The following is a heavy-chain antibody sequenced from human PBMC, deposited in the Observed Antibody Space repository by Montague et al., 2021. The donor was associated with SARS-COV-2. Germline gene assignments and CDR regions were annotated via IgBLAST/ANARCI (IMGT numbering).Heavy chain of an antibody. CDR2: IKQDGSEK. J-gene: IGHJ6*02. D-gene: IGHD3-10*01. V-gene: IGHV3-7*01. CDR3: ARGGSGSYSNYYYYGMDV. CDR1: GFTFSSYW. Sequence: SLRLSCAASGFTFSSYWMSWVRQAPGKGLEWVANIKQDGSEKYYVDSVKGRFTISRDNAKSSLYLQMNSLRAEDTAVYYCARGGSGSYSNYYYYGMDVWGQGTTVTVSS.